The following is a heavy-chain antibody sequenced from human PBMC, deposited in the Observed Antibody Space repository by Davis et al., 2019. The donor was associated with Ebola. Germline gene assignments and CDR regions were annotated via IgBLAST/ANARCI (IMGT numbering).Heavy chain of an antibody. CDR3: AKVHPPTTVTTGWFDP. CDR2: ISVRSIT. D-gene: IGHD4-17*01. V-gene: IGHV3-23*01. J-gene: IGHJ5*02. Sequence: GESPKPPCAASGFIFRSYAMSWVRQAPGKGLEWVSSISVRSITYHADSVKGRFTISRDNSKNTLYLQMNSLRAEDTAVYYCAKVHPPTTVTTGWFDPWGQGTLVTVSS. CDR1: GFIFRSYA.